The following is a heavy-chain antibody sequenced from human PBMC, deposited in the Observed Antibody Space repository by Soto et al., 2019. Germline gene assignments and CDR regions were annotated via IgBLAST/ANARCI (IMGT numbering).Heavy chain of an antibody. CDR1: GFTFSSYD. J-gene: IGHJ3*02. Sequence: GGSLRLSCAASGFTFSSYDMHWVRQATGKGLEWVSAIGTAGDTYYPGSVKGRFTISRENAKNSLYLQMNSLRAGDTAVYYCARVTTTDDAFDIWGQGTMVTVSS. D-gene: IGHD4-17*01. V-gene: IGHV3-13*01. CDR2: IGTAGDT. CDR3: ARVTTTDDAFDI.